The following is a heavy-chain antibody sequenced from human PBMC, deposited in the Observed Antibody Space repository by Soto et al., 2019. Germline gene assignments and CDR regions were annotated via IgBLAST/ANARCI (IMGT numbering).Heavy chain of an antibody. J-gene: IGHJ6*02. Sequence: ASVKVSCKASGYTFTGYYMHWVRQAPGQGLEWMGWINPNSGGTNYAQKFQGWVTMTRDTSISTAYMELSRLRSDDTAVYYCAREDGTHCPYESGHSYGMDVWGQGTTVTVAS. CDR3: AREDGTHCPYESGHSYGMDV. D-gene: IGHD5-12*01. CDR2: INPNSGGT. V-gene: IGHV1-2*04. CDR1: GYTFTGYY.